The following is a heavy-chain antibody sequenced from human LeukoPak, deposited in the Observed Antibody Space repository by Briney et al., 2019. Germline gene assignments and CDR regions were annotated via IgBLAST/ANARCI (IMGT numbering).Heavy chain of an antibody. Sequence: PSETLSLTCTVSGGSISSYYWSWIRQPPGKGLEWIGEINHSGSTNYNPSLKSRVTISVDTSKNQFSLKLSSVTAADTAVYYCARGRSSYIYYYYYMDVWGKGTTVTVSS. CDR3: ARGRSSYIYYYYYMDV. CDR1: GGSISSYY. CDR2: INHSGST. J-gene: IGHJ6*03. D-gene: IGHD2-15*01. V-gene: IGHV4-34*01.